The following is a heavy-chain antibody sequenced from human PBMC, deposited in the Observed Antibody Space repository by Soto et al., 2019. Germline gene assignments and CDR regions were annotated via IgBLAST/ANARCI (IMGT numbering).Heavy chain of an antibody. V-gene: IGHV1-69*01. J-gene: IGHJ4*02. CDR2: IIPIFGTA. CDR1: GGTFSSYS. CDR3: ARDGGRNSGGIDY. D-gene: IGHD1-7*01. Sequence: QVQRVQSGAEVKKPGSSVKVSCKASGGTFSSYSINWVRQAPGQGLEWMGEIIPIFGTANYAQKFQGRVTITADESTGTAYVEMSSLSSEDTAVYYCARDGGRNSGGIDYWGQGPLVTVSS.